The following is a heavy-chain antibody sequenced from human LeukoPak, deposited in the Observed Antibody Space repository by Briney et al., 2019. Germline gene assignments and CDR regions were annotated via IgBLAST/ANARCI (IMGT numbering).Heavy chain of an antibody. Sequence: SETLSLTCTVSGYSISSGYYWGWIRQPPGKGLEWIGSIYHSGSTYYNPSLKSRVTISVDTSKNQFSLKLTSVTAADTAVYYCARDPSGEQWLVRGYFQHWGQGTLVTVSS. V-gene: IGHV4-38-2*02. CDR1: GYSISSGYY. CDR3: ARDPSGEQWLVRGYFQH. J-gene: IGHJ1*01. D-gene: IGHD6-19*01. CDR2: IYHSGST.